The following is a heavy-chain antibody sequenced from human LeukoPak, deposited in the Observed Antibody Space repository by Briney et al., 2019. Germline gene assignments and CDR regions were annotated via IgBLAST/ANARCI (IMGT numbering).Heavy chain of an antibody. Sequence: SETLSLTCTVSGGSLSSSFWSWIRQPPGKGLEWIGYIYYTGNTNYNPSLKSRVTISVDTSKNQFSLKLSSVTAADTAVYYCARDLMMDTAMVREDYWGQGTLVTVSS. CDR2: IYYTGNT. V-gene: IGHV4-59*12. J-gene: IGHJ4*02. CDR1: GGSLSSSF. D-gene: IGHD5-18*01. CDR3: ARDLMMDTAMVREDY.